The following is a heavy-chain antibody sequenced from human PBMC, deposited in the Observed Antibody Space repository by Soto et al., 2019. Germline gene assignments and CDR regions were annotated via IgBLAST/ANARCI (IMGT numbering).Heavy chain of an antibody. V-gene: IGHV5-10-1*01. CDR2: IDPSDSYT. J-gene: IGHJ6*02. CDR3: ARHDLRITFGGVIGQRTENYYYYGMDV. Sequence: LGESLKISCKGSGYSFTSYWISWVRQMPGKGLEWMGRIDPSDSYTNYSPSFQGHVTISADKSISTAYLQWSSLKASDTAMYYCARHDLRITFGGVIGQRTENYYYYGMDVWGQGTTVTVSS. CDR1: GYSFTSYW. D-gene: IGHD3-16*02.